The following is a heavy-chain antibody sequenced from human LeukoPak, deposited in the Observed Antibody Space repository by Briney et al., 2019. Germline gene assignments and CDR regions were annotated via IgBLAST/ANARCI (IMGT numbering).Heavy chain of an antibody. V-gene: IGHV4-34*01. J-gene: IGHJ3*02. Sequence: PSETLSLTCAVYGGSFSGYFWSWIRQPPGKGLEWIGDINHNGGTNYNPSLKSRVTISVDTSKNQFSLKLSSVTAADTAVYYCARENYYDSSGYYYGGAFDIWGQGTMVTVSS. CDR3: ARENYYDSSGYYYGGAFDI. CDR2: INHNGGT. D-gene: IGHD3-22*01. CDR1: GGSFSGYF.